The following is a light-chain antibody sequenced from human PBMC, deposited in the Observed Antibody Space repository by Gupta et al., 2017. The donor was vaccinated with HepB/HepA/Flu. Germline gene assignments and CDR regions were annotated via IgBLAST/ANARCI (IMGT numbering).Light chain of an antibody. CDR3: QQYCISPFT. CDR2: CAS. Sequence: DIGMTQSPDSPAQSLGESATINCKSRQTLSYCYDNNNFLAWYQQKPGQPPRLLISCASIRHSGVPDRFRGSGSGTDFALTISSLEPGDFAVYYCQQYCISPFTFGHGTKVEIK. V-gene: IGKV4-1*01. CDR1: QTLSYCYDNNNF. J-gene: IGKJ3*01.